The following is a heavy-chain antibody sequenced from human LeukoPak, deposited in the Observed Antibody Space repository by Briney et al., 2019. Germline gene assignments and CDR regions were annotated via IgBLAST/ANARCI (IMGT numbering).Heavy chain of an antibody. D-gene: IGHD6-6*01. Sequence: GGSLRLSCAASGFTFSDYYMSWIRQAPPKGLEWVSYISSSGSTIYYADSVKGRFTISRDNAKNSLHLQMNSLRSEDTVVYYCARRLISSSSLDAFDIWGPGTMVTVSS. J-gene: IGHJ3*02. CDR2: ISSSGSTI. CDR3: ARRLISSSSLDAFDI. CDR1: GFTFSDYY. V-gene: IGHV3-11*04.